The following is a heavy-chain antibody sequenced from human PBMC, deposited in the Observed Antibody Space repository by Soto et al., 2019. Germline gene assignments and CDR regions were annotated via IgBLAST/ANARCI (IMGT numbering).Heavy chain of an antibody. CDR1: GYTFTSYG. Sequence: QVQLVQSGAEVKKTGASVKVSCKASGYTFTSYGINWVRQAPGQGLEWMGWISAYDGNTHYAQKLHGRVTMTTDTSTSTAYMELRSLRSDDTAVYYCARVQSGYDFAYWGQGTLVTVSS. CDR2: ISAYDGNT. CDR3: ARVQSGYDFAY. V-gene: IGHV1-18*01. D-gene: IGHD5-12*01. J-gene: IGHJ4*02.